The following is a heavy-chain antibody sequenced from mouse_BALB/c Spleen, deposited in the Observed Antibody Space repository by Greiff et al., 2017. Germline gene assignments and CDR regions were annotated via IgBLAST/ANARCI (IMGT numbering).Heavy chain of an antibody. CDR1: GYTFTNYW. CDR2: IYPGGGCT. V-gene: IGHV1-63*02. Sequence: VQLQQSGAELVRPGTSVKISCKASGYTFTNYWLGWVKQRPGHGLEWIGDIYPGGGCTNYNEKFKGKATLTADTSSSTAYMQLSSLTSEDSAVYFCARGGYGYDYAMDYWGQGTSVTVSS. CDR3: ARGGYGYDYAMDY. J-gene: IGHJ4*01. D-gene: IGHD2-2*01.